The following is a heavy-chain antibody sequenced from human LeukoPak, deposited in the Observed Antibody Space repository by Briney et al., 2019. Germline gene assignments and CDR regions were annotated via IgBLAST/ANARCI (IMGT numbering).Heavy chain of an antibody. J-gene: IGHJ6*03. CDR1: GFTFSTYS. V-gene: IGHV3-21*01. CDR2: ISSSSSYI. D-gene: IGHD6-13*01. CDR3: ARDSGHSSSWSYYYYYMDV. Sequence: GGSLRLSCAASGFTFSTYSMNWVRQAPGKGLEWVSFISSSSSYIYYADSVKGRFTMSRDNAKKSLFLQMNSLRAEDTAVYYCARDSGHSSSWSYYYYYMDVWGKGTTVTVSS.